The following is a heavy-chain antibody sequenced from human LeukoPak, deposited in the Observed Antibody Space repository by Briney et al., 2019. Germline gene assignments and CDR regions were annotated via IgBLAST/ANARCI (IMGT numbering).Heavy chain of an antibody. CDR2: ISSSGSTI. CDR3: ARDTDDFQGLDI. Sequence: GGSLRLSCAASGFTFSDYYMRWIRQPPGKGLEWVSYISSSGSTIYYADSVKGRFTISRDNTKNSLYLQMNSLRAEDTGVYYCARDTDDFQGLDIWGQGTMVTVSS. J-gene: IGHJ3*02. D-gene: IGHD3-3*01. CDR1: GFTFSDYY. V-gene: IGHV3-11*04.